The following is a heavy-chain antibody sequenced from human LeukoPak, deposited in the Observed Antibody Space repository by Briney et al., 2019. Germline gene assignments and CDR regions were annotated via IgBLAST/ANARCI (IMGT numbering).Heavy chain of an antibody. V-gene: IGHV4-4*02. J-gene: IGHJ4*02. D-gene: IGHD3-22*01. Sequence: SETLSLTCAVSGDSFSGNNYWTWVRQPPGKGLEWIGEIYRSGATNYNPSLKSRVTVSQDKSKNQFSLKLNSVTAADTAIYYCARNSGYSDLNYWGQGVLVTV. CDR3: ARNSGYSDLNY. CDR2: IYRSGAT. CDR1: GDSFSGNNY.